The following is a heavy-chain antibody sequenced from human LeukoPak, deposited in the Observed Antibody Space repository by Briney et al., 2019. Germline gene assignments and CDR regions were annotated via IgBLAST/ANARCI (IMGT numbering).Heavy chain of an antibody. D-gene: IGHD3-9*01. V-gene: IGHV4-59*08. CDR2: IYYIGST. CDR1: GGSISRYY. CDR3: ARHRYVDWLSPFDY. Sequence: SETLSLTCTVSGGSISRYYWSWVRQPPGKGLEWIGHIYYIGSTNYNPSLKSRVTISVDASKNQFSLKLSSVSAAYTAMHYCARHRYVDWLSPFDYWGQGTLVTVSS. J-gene: IGHJ4*02.